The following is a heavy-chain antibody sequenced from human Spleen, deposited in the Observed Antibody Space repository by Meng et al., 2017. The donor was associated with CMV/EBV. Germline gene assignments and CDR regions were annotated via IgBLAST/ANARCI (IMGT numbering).Heavy chain of an antibody. CDR3: ARGLYFSGSGTRRAMDV. CDR1: SLSSDGYS. V-gene: IGHV4-31*02. CDR2: IYRNGNT. D-gene: IGHD3-10*01. Sequence: SLSSDGYSWRWIRQRPVGGLEWIGYIYRNGNTYYNPSLKSRVTISIGTSENQFSLKLASVTAADTAVYYCARGLYFSGSGTRRAMDVWGQGTTVTVSS. J-gene: IGHJ6*02.